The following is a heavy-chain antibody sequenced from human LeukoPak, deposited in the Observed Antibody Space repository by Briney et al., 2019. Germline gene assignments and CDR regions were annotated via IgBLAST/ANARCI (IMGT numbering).Heavy chain of an antibody. Sequence: SGGSLRLSCAVSRFTFSSYALSWVRQVPGKGLEWVSSLSDSGDSTYYADSVKGRFTISRDSSKNTLYLQMKSLRAEDTAVYYCAKLSGDCSSTGCYPYWGQGTLVTVSS. J-gene: IGHJ4*02. CDR1: RFTFSSYA. D-gene: IGHD2-2*01. V-gene: IGHV3-23*01. CDR3: AKLSGDCSSTGCYPY. CDR2: LSDSGDST.